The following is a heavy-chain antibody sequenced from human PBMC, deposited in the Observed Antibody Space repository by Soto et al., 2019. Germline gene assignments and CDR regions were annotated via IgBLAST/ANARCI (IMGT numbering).Heavy chain of an antibody. CDR3: ARDGNGSDVFDI. J-gene: IGHJ3*02. CDR2: ISAYNGNT. V-gene: IGHV1-18*01. CDR1: GYTLTRYG. D-gene: IGHD3-10*01. Sequence: ASVKVSCKASGYTLTRYGISWVRQAPGQGLEWMGCISAYNGNTNYAQKLQGRVTMTTDTSTSTAYMELRSLRSDDTAVYYCARDGNGSDVFDIWGQGTMVTVSS.